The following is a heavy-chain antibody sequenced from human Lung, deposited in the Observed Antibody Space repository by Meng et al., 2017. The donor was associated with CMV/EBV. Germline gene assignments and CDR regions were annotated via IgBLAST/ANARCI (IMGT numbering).Heavy chain of an antibody. J-gene: IGHJ4*02. Sequence: XVSXKGSGYSFTSYWIGWVRQMPGKGLEWMGIIYPGDSDTRYSPSFQGQVTISADKSISTAYPQWSSLKASDTAMYYCARHRSKAAAGTPWGQGTLVTVSS. V-gene: IGHV5-51*01. CDR1: GYSFTSYW. CDR3: ARHRSKAAAGTP. D-gene: IGHD6-13*01. CDR2: IYPGDSDT.